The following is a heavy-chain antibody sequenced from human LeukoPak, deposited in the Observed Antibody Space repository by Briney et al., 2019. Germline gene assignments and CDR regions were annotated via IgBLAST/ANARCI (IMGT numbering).Heavy chain of an antibody. Sequence: PGGSLRLSCAASGFTFSSYGMHWVRQAPGKGLEWVAVISYDGSNKYYADSVKGRFTISRDNSKNMLYLQMNSLRAEDTAVYYCAKGDGYSYGYDYWGQGTLVTVSS. V-gene: IGHV3-30*18. CDR3: AKGDGYSYGYDY. CDR1: GFTFSSYG. D-gene: IGHD5-18*01. J-gene: IGHJ4*02. CDR2: ISYDGSNK.